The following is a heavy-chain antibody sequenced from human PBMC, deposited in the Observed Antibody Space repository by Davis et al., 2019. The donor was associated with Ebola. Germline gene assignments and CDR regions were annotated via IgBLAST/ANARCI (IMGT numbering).Heavy chain of an antibody. CDR1: GYTLTELS. V-gene: IGHV1-24*01. Sequence: ASVKVSCKVSGYTLTELSRHWVRQAPGKGLEWMGGFDPEDGETIYAQKFQGRVTMTEDTSTDTAYMELSSLRSEDTAVYYCATVSGRGYSGYDYAFDIWGQGTMVTVSS. J-gene: IGHJ3*02. CDR2: FDPEDGET. D-gene: IGHD5-12*01. CDR3: ATVSGRGYSGYDYAFDI.